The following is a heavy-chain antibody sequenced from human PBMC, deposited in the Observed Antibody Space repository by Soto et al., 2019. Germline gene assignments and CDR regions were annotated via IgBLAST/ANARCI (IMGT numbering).Heavy chain of an antibody. J-gene: IGHJ4*02. D-gene: IGHD3-10*01. V-gene: IGHV3-21*01. CDR1: GFTFSSYS. Sequence: EVQLVESGGGLVKPGGSLRLSCAASGFTFSSYSMNWVRQAPGKGLEWVSSISSSSSYIYYADSVKGRFTISRDNAKNSLYLQMNSLRAEDTAVYYCARDPLSRSGSYPGGWGQGTLVTVSS. CDR2: ISSSSSYI. CDR3: ARDPLSRSGSYPGG.